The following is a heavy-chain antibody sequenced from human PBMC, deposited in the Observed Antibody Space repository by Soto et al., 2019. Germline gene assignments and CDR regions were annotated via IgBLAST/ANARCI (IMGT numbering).Heavy chain of an antibody. CDR2: ISGSGGST. D-gene: IGHD5-12*01. V-gene: IGHV3-23*01. CDR1: GFTFSTYA. J-gene: IGHJ4*02. CDR3: AKAISGYNAPLDY. Sequence: EVQLLESGGGLVQPGGSLRLSCAASGFTFSTYAMNWVRQAPGKGLEWVSVISGSGGSTYYADSVKGRFTISRDNSKNTRYVQMNSMRAEDTAVYYCAKAISGYNAPLDYWGQGTGVTVSS.